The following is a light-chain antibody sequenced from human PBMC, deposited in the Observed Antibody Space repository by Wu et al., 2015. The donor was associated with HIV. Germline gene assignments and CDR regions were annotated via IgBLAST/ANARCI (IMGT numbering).Light chain of an antibody. J-gene: IGKJ1*01. CDR2: AAS. Sequence: DIQMTQSPSSLSASVGDRVTITCRASQSISSYLNWYQQKPGKAPKLLIYAASSLRSGVPSRFSGSGSGTDFTLTISSLQLEDFATYYCQQSYSTPRTFGQGTKVEIK. CDR1: QSISSY. V-gene: IGKV1-39*01. CDR3: QQSYSTPRT.